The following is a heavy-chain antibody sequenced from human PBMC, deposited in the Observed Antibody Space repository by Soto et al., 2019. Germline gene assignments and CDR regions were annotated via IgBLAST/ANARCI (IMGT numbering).Heavy chain of an antibody. CDR2: ISAYNGNT. CDR3: AKECIAVAGPYWYFDL. J-gene: IGHJ2*01. CDR1: GYTFTSYG. Sequence: ASVKVSCKASGYTFTSYGISWVRQAPGQGLEWMGWISAYNGNTNYAQKLQGRVTMTTDTSTSTAYMELRSLRSDDTAVYYCAKECIAVAGPYWYFDLWGRGTLVTVSS. D-gene: IGHD6-19*01. V-gene: IGHV1-18*01.